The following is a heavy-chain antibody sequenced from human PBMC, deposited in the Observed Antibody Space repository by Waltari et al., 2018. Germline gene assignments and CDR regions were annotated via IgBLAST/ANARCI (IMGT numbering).Heavy chain of an antibody. J-gene: IGHJ4*02. CDR1: DYSLSSGYF. D-gene: IGHD1-26*01. CDR3: ARAVGATFYFDY. V-gene: IGHV4-38-2*01. CDR2: IYHSGST. Sequence: QVQLQESGPGLVKPSETLSLTCAVSDYSLSSGYFWGWIRQPPGKGLEWIGSIYHSGSTYYNPSLKSRVTISVDTSKNQFSLKLSSVTAADTAVYYCARAVGATFYFDYWGQGTLVTVSS.